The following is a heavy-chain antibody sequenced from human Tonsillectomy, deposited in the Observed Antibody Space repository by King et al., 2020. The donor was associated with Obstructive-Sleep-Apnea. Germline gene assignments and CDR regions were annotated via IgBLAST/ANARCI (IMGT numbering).Heavy chain of an antibody. CDR1: GYSISSGYY. V-gene: IGHV4-38-2*02. CDR3: ARIGGAYCSSTSCSQYYFDY. Sequence: VQLQESGPGLVKPSETLSLTCTVSGYSISSGYYWGWIRQPPGKGLEWIGGTNHSGSTSYNPSLKSRVPISVDTSKNQFSLMLSSVTAADTAVYYCARIGGAYCSSTSCSQYYFDYWGQGTLVTVSS. D-gene: IGHD2-2*01. CDR2: TNHSGST. J-gene: IGHJ4*02.